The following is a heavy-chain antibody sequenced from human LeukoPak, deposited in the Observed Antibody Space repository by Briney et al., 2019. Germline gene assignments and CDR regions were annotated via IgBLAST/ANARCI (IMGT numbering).Heavy chain of an antibody. V-gene: IGHV3-11*04. J-gene: IGHJ3*02. Sequence: KSGGSLRLSCAASGFTFSDYYMSWIRQAPGKGLEWVSYISSSGNTKYYADSVKGRFTISRDNAKNSLYLQMNSLRVEDTAVYYCARNDDLDRAFEIWGQGTLVTVSS. CDR3: ARNDDLDRAFEI. D-gene: IGHD3-16*01. CDR1: GFTFSDYY. CDR2: ISSSGNTK.